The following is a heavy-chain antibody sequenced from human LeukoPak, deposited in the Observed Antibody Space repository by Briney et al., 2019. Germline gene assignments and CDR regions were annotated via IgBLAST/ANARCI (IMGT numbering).Heavy chain of an antibody. CDR1: GFSFSNAW. Sequence: PGGSLRLSCAASGFSFSNAWMNWVRQAPGKGLEWVSAISGGGGSTYYADSVKGRFTISRDNYKKTLYLQMNNLRAEDTAVYYCARQMTPHGNFDYWGQGTLVTVSS. CDR2: ISGGGGST. D-gene: IGHD1-26*01. V-gene: IGHV3-23*01. CDR3: ARQMTPHGNFDY. J-gene: IGHJ4*02.